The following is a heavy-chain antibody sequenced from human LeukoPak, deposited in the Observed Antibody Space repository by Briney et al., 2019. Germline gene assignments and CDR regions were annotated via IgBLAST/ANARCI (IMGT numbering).Heavy chain of an antibody. CDR3: AHTDAATNPFVY. Sequence: SGPTLVKPTQTFTLTCTFSGFSLSTRGVGMGWIRQPPGKALEWLALIYWDDDKRYSPSLKSRLTITKDTSKNQVVLTMTNMDPVDTATYFCAHTDAATNPFVYWGQGTLVTVCS. V-gene: IGHV2-5*02. CDR2: IYWDDDK. J-gene: IGHJ4*02. D-gene: IGHD2-8*01. CDR1: GFSLSTRGVG.